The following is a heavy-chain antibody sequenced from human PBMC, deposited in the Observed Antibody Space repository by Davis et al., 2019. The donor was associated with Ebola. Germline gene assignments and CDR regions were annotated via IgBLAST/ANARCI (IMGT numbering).Heavy chain of an antibody. CDR1: GFTFDDYA. CDR3: AKRDPNCSGGSCYSGTYYYYYGMDV. V-gene: IGHV3-9*01. CDR2: ISWNSGSI. J-gene: IGHJ6*02. Sequence: SLKIPCAASGFTFDDYAMHWVRQAPGKGLEWVSGISWNSGSIGYADSVKGRFTISRDNSKSTLYLQMNSLRAEDTAVYYCAKRDPNCSGGSCYSGTYYYYYGMDVWGQGTTVTVSS. D-gene: IGHD2-15*01.